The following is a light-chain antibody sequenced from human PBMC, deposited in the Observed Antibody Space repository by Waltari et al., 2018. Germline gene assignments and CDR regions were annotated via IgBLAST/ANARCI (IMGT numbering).Light chain of an antibody. CDR1: QDISND. CDR2: AAS. Sequence: AIQMTQSPSTLSASVGDRVTITCRASQDISNDLGWYQQKPQKAPNLLIYAASNLQSGVPSRFSGSRSGTNVTLTISSLQPEDFATYYCLQDYNYPFTFGPGTKVDVK. V-gene: IGKV1-6*01. CDR3: LQDYNYPFT. J-gene: IGKJ3*01.